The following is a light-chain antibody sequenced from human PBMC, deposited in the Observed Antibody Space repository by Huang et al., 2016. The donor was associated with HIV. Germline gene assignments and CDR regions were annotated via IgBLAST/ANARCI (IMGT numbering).Light chain of an antibody. CDR2: DAS. CDR3: QQRGDWPLT. J-gene: IGKJ4*01. CDR1: PSIINF. Sequence: EIVLTQSPATLSLSPGERATLSCRASPSIINFLAWYQQKPGQAPRLLIYDASNRATGIPARFSGSGSGTDFTLTISSLEPEDFAVYYCQQRGDWPLTFGGGTKVEI. V-gene: IGKV3-11*01.